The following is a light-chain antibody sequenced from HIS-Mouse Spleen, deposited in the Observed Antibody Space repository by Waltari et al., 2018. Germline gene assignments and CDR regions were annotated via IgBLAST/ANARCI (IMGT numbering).Light chain of an antibody. CDR2: AAS. Sequence: DIQLTQSPSFLSASVGDRVTITCRASQGISSYLAWYQQKPGKAPKLLIYAASTLQSGVPSRFSGSGSGTEFTPTISRLQPEDFATYYCQQLNSYPPTFGQGTKVEIK. CDR3: QQLNSYPPT. CDR1: QGISSY. J-gene: IGKJ1*01. V-gene: IGKV1-9*01.